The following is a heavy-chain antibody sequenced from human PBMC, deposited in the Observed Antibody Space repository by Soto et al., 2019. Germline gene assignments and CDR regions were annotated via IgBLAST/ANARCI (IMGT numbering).Heavy chain of an antibody. D-gene: IGHD3-22*01. CDR1: GFTFSSYG. Sequence: GGSLRLSCAASGFTFSSYGMHWVRQAPGKGLEWVAVVWNEGSNIYYADSGKGRFPISRFFSKSTLHVLMISLRCVSTALFFWARELHDSSGAFDLWGQGTLVTVSS. J-gene: IGHJ5*02. CDR3: ARELHDSSGAFDL. CDR2: VWNEGSNI. V-gene: IGHV3-33*01.